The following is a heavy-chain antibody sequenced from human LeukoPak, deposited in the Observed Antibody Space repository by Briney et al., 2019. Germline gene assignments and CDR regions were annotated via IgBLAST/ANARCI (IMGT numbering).Heavy chain of an antibody. CDR1: GFTFTSYA. CDR2: ISGSGGTS. Sequence: PGGSLRLSCAASGFTFTSYAMSWVRQAPGKGLEWVSSISGSGGTSYYADSVKGRFTISRDNSKNSLYLQMNSLRAEDTAVYCCARGAYTSSWYLFDYWGQGTLVTVSS. CDR3: ARGAYTSSWYLFDY. V-gene: IGHV3-23*01. J-gene: IGHJ4*02. D-gene: IGHD6-13*01.